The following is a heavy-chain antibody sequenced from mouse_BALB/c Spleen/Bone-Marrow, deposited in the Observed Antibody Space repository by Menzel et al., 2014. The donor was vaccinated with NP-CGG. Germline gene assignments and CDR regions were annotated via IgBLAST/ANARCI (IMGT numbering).Heavy chain of an antibody. CDR2: INPDSNTI. J-gene: IGHJ3*01. Sequence: EVKVVESGGGLVQPGGSLKLSCAASGFDFSSYWMSWVRQAPGKGLEWIGGINPDSNTINYTPSLKDKFIISRDNAKNTLYLQISKVRSEDTALYYCARIGYYGWFAYWGQGTLVTVSA. D-gene: IGHD2-3*01. V-gene: IGHV4-1*02. CDR3: ARIGYYGWFAY. CDR1: GFDFSSYW.